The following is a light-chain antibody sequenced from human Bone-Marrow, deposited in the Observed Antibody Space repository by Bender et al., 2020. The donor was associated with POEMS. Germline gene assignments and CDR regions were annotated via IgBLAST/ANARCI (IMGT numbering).Light chain of an antibody. J-gene: IGLJ2*01. CDR3: TSYTSSSTVV. CDR1: SSDIGGYNL. V-gene: IGLV2-14*02. CDR2: EVN. Sequence: QSALTQPASVSGSPGQSITFSCTGTSSDIGGYNLVSWYQQYPGKAPKVLIYEVNKRPSAVSDRFSGSKSGNTASLTISGLQAEDEADYYCTSYTSSSTVVFGGGTKLTVL.